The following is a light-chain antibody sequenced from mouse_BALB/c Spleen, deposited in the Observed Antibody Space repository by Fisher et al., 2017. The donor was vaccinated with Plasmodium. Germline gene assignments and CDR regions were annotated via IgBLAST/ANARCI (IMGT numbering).Light chain of an antibody. J-gene: IGKJ1*01. CDR2: RAN. V-gene: IGKV14-111*01. CDR3: LQYGEFPPT. CDR1: QDINSY. Sequence: IVITQSPSSMYASLGERVTITCKASQDINSYLTWFQQKPGKSPKTLIYRANRLVDGVPSRFSGSGSGQDYSLTISSLEYEDMGIYYCLQYGEFPPTFGGGTTLEIK.